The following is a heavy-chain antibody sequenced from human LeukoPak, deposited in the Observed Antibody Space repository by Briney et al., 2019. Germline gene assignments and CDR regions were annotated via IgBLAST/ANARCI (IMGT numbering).Heavy chain of an antibody. CDR1: GFSLSTSGVS. J-gene: IGHJ4*02. V-gene: IGHV2-5*01. CDR2: IYND. Sequence: ESGPTLVNPTQTLTLTCTFSGFSLSTSGVSVGWIRQPPGKAPEWLALIYNDLYSPSLKSRLTITKDTSKNQVVLTMINMVPVDTATYYCVHIDFWSAGQKFFDYWGRGTLVTVSS. D-gene: IGHD3-3*01. CDR3: VHIDFWSAGQKFFDY.